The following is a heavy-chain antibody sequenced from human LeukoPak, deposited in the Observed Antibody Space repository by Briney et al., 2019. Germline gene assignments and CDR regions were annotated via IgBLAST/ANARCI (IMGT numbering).Heavy chain of an antibody. CDR3: ARGVSGTSWFDP. CDR1: GGSISSSSYY. J-gene: IGHJ5*02. V-gene: IGHV4-39*07. Sequence: NPSETLSLTCTVSGGSISSSSYYWGWIRQPPGKGLEWIGSIYYSGSTNYNPSLKSRVSISVDTSKNQFSLKLSSVTAADTAVHYCARGVSGTSWFDPWGQGTLVTVSS. CDR2: IYYSGST. D-gene: IGHD6-19*01.